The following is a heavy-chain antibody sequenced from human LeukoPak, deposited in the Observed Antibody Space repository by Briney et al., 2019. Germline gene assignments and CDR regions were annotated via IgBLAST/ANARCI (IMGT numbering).Heavy chain of an antibody. J-gene: IGHJ4*02. CDR1: GGSFSGYY. Sequence: SETLSLTCAVYGGSFSGYYWSWIRQPPGKGLEWIGEINHSGSTNYNPSLKSRVTISVDTSKNQFSLKLSSVTAADTAVYYCERGRIAVAGSRTGRYFDYWGQGNLVTVSS. D-gene: IGHD6-19*01. CDR2: INHSGST. V-gene: IGHV4-34*01. CDR3: ERGRIAVAGSRTGRYFDY.